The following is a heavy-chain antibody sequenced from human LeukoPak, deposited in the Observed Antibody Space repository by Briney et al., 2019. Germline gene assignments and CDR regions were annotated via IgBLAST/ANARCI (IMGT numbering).Heavy chain of an antibody. CDR2: IRGKRDNYAP. CDR3: ARQTVSCHDY. J-gene: IGHJ4*02. D-gene: IGHD2-2*01. Sequence: GGSLRLSCVASGFTLSDSPIHWVRLAPGKGLEWVAHIRGKRDNYAPAYAASVKDRFAISRDNSENTAFLQMNSLKTDDTAVYFCARQTVSCHDYWGRGTLVTVSS. CDR1: GFTLSDSP. V-gene: IGHV3-73*01.